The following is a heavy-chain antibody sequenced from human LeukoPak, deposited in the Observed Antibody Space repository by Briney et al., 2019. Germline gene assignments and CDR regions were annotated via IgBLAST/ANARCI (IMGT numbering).Heavy chain of an antibody. D-gene: IGHD3-10*01. Sequence: SETLSLTCAIYGGSFSNFYWNWIRQPPGKGLEWIGSIYHSGSTYYNPSLKSRVTISVDTSKNQFSLKLSSVTAADTAVYYCARDSYGSGNWFDPWGQGTLVTVSS. CDR1: GGSFSNFY. CDR3: ARDSYGSGNWFDP. J-gene: IGHJ5*02. V-gene: IGHV4-34*01. CDR2: IYHSGST.